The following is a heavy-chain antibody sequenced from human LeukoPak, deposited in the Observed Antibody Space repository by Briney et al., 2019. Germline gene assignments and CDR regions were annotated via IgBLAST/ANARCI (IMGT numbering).Heavy chain of an antibody. D-gene: IGHD6-6*01. CDR3: AKKAKVADRLDWFDS. CDR2: MSPNSGHT. Sequence: ASVKVSCKASGYSFTSYGINWVRQAPGQGLEWMGWMSPNSGHTGYAQKFQGRVTITRNTSIRTAYMELSSLRSEDTAVYYCAKKAKVADRLDWFDSWGQGTLVTVSS. CDR1: GYSFTSYG. V-gene: IGHV1-8*03. J-gene: IGHJ5*01.